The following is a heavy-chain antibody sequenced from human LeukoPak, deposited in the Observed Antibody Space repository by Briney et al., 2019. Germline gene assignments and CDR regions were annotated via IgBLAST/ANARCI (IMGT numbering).Heavy chain of an antibody. D-gene: IGHD4-17*01. Sequence: PSETLSLTCKVSGYPIGLDYYWVWIRQAPGRGLQWIGGFHRGRIQYNSALKSRVTISIDSSKNQFSLRMWPVTAADTAVYYCARTNGDYLSLGMDVWGQGTTVTVSS. CDR2: FHRGRI. CDR3: ARTNGDYLSLGMDV. J-gene: IGHJ6*02. CDR1: GYPIGLDYY. V-gene: IGHV4-38-2*02.